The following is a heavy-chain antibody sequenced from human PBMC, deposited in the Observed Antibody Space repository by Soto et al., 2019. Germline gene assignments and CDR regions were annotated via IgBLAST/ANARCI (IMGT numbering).Heavy chain of an antibody. V-gene: IGHV3-23*01. D-gene: IGHD4-17*01. J-gene: IGHJ3*01. Sequence: GGSLRLSCVASGFTFSSYAMSWVRQVPGKGLEWVSTISDAAGSAYYVDSVKGRFTISRDNSKKTLYLQMNSLRAEDSAVYYCARPYGGKIGDAPDLWGPGTMVTVS. CDR3: ARPYGGKIGDAPDL. CDR1: GFTFSSYA. CDR2: ISDAAGSA.